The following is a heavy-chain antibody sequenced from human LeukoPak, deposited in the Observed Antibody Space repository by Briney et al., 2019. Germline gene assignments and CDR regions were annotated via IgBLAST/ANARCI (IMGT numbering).Heavy chain of an antibody. Sequence: ASVKVSCKASGYTFTSYGISWVRQAPGQGLEWMGWISAYNGNTNYAQKLQGRVTMTTDTSTSTAYMELRSLRSDDTAVYYCARVRSYYDSSVYFNSYFYYMDVWGKGTTVTVSS. D-gene: IGHD3-22*01. CDR1: GYTFTSYG. CDR3: ARVRSYYDSSVYFNSYFYYMDV. J-gene: IGHJ6*03. CDR2: ISAYNGNT. V-gene: IGHV1-18*01.